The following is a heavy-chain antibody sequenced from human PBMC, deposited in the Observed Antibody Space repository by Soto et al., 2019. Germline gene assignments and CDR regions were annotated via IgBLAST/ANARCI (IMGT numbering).Heavy chain of an antibody. CDR2: INHSGST. Sequence: PSETLSLTCAVYGGSFSGYYWSWIRQPPGKGLEWIGEINHSGSTNYNPSLKSRVTISVDTSKNQFSLKLSSVTAADTAVYYCAGGTYSSSVDYWGQGTLVTVSS. CDR1: GGSFSGYY. J-gene: IGHJ4*02. V-gene: IGHV4-34*01. D-gene: IGHD6-13*01. CDR3: AGGTYSSSVDY.